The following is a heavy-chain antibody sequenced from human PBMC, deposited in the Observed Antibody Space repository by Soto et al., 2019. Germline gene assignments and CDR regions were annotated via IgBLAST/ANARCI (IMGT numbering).Heavy chain of an antibody. CDR3: ARVGGTGGYTYGLDY. J-gene: IGHJ4*02. D-gene: IGHD5-18*01. Sequence: QVQLVQSGAEVKKPGSSVKVSCKASGGTFSSYAISWVRQAPVQGLEWMGGIIPVFGTGIYAQKFQGRVTITADKSTNTAYMELSSLRSEDTAVYFCARVGGTGGYTYGLDYWGQGTLVTVSS. V-gene: IGHV1-69*06. CDR1: GGTFSSYA. CDR2: IIPVFGTG.